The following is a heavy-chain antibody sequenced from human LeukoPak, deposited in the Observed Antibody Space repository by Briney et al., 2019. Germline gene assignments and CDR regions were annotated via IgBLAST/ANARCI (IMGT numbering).Heavy chain of an antibody. D-gene: IGHD3-22*01. CDR2: IYYSGST. J-gene: IGHJ6*03. V-gene: IGHV4-30-4*08. CDR3: ARAEAPDDSSGYYYYYYYMDV. Sequence: SETLSLTCTVSGGSISSGDYYWSWIRQPPGKGLEWIGYIYYSGSTYYNPSLKSRVTISVDTSKNQFSLKLSSVTAADTAVYHCARAEAPDDSSGYYYYYYYMDVWGKGTTVTVSS. CDR1: GGSISSGDYY.